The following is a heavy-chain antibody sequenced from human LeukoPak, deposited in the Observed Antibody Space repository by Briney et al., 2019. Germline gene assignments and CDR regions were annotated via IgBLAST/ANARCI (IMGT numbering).Heavy chain of an antibody. V-gene: IGHV1-69*05. Sequence: GASMTVSCKASGGTFSSYAISWVRQAPGQGLEWMGGIIPIFGTANYAQKFQGRVTKTRNTSISTAYMELSSLRSEDTAVYYCARAGRQQQMFYYYYGMDVWGQGTTVTVSS. CDR1: GGTFSSYA. D-gene: IGHD6-13*01. CDR3: ARAGRQQQMFYYYYGMDV. J-gene: IGHJ6*02. CDR2: IIPIFGTA.